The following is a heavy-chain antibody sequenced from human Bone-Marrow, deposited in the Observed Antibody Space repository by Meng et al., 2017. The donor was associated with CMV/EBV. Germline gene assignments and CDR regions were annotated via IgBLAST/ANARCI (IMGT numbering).Heavy chain of an antibody. CDR3: ARDWMEVLPYYYYGMDV. V-gene: IGHV3-21*01. CDR2: ISSSSSNI. Sequence: SCKASGGTFSSYTISWVRQAPGKGLEWVASISSSSSNIYYADSVKGRFTISRDNAKNSLHLQMNSLRAEDMAVYYCARDWMEVLPYYYYGMDVWGQGTTVTVSS. CDR1: GGTFSSYT. J-gene: IGHJ6*02. D-gene: IGHD1-7*01.